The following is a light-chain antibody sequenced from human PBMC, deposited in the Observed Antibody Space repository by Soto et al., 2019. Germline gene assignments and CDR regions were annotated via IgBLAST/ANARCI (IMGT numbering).Light chain of an antibody. CDR3: CSYAGSNNWV. CDR1: SSDVGGYNY. CDR2: EVS. J-gene: IGLJ3*02. Sequence: QSVLTQPPSASGSPGQSVTISCTGTSSDVGGYNYVSWYQHHPGKAPKLMIYEVSKWPSGVPDRFSGSKSDNTASLTVSGLQAEHEADYYCCSYAGSNNWVFGGGTKLTVL. V-gene: IGLV2-8*01.